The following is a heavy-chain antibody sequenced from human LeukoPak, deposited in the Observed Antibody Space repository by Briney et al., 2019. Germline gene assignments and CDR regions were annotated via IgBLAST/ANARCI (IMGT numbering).Heavy chain of an antibody. V-gene: IGHV4-34*01. Sequence: SETLSLTCAVYGGSFSGYYWSWIRQPPGKRLEWIGEINHSGGTNYNPSLKSRATISVDTSKNQFSLKLSSVTAADTAVYYCARGRYYYDSSGYYSSYFDYWGQGTLVTVSS. J-gene: IGHJ4*02. CDR1: GGSFSGYY. CDR3: ARGRYYYDSSGYYSSYFDY. D-gene: IGHD3-22*01. CDR2: INHSGGT.